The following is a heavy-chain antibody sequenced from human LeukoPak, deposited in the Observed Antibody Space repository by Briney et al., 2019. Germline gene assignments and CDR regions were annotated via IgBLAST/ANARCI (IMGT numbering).Heavy chain of an antibody. D-gene: IGHD2-2*01. J-gene: IGHJ3*02. CDR1: GGSISSSSYY. CDR2: IYYSGST. Sequence: SETLSLTCTVSGGSISSSSYYWGWIRQPPGKGLKWIGSIYYSGSTYYNPSLKSRVTISVDTSKNQFSLKLSSVTAADTAVYYCARIYCSSTSCYGSRGAFDIWGQGTMVTVSS. CDR3: ARIYCSSTSCYGSRGAFDI. V-gene: IGHV4-39*01.